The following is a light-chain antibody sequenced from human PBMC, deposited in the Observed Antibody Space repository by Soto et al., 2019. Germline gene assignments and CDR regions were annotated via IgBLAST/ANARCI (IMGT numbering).Light chain of an antibody. Sequence: QSVLTQPPSASGTPGQRVTISCSGSSSNIGSNTVNWYQQLPGTAPKLLNYSNNQRPSGVPDRFSGSKSGTSASLAISGLQSEDEADYYCAAWDDSLNGPHVVFSGGTKLTVL. CDR1: SSNIGSNT. CDR2: SNN. CDR3: AAWDDSLNGPHVV. V-gene: IGLV1-44*01. J-gene: IGLJ2*01.